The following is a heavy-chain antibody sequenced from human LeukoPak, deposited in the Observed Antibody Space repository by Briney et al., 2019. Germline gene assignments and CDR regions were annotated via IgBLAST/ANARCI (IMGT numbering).Heavy chain of an antibody. CDR3: TRVDCSSTSCFQGLVSS. D-gene: IGHD2-2*01. CDR2: IRSRAYGGTT. Sequence: GGSLRLSCTASGFTFGDYAMSWVRQAPGKGLEWVGFIRSRAYGGTTEYAASVKGRFTISRDDSKSIAYLQMNSLKTEDTAVYYCTRVDCSSTSCFQGLVSSWGQGTLVTVSS. V-gene: IGHV3-49*04. CDR1: GFTFGDYA. J-gene: IGHJ5*02.